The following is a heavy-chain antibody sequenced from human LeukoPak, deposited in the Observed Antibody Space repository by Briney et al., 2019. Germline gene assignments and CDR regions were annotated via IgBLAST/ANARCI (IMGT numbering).Heavy chain of an antibody. CDR3: ARDQSSGWKEYFQH. D-gene: IGHD6-19*01. V-gene: IGHV3-48*01. CDR2: ISSSSSTI. CDR1: GFTFSSYS. Sequence: GGSLRLSCAASGFTFSSYSMNWVRQAPGKGLEWVSYISSSSSTIYYADSVKGRFTISRDNAKNSLYLQMNSLRAEDTAVYYCARDQSSGWKEYFQHWGQGTLVTVSS. J-gene: IGHJ1*01.